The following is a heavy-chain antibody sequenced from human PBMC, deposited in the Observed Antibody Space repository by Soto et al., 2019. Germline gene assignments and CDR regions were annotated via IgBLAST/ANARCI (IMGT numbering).Heavy chain of an antibody. D-gene: IGHD2-21*02. V-gene: IGHV1-69*13. CDR2: IIPIFGTA. CDR3: ARARYCGGDCYYYFDY. J-gene: IGHJ4*02. CDR1: GGTFSSYA. Sequence: ASVKVSCKASGGTFSSYAISWLRQAPGQGLEGMGGIIPIFGTANYAQKFQGRVTITADESTSTAYMELSSLRSEDTAVYYCARARYCGGDCYYYFDYWGQGTLVTVS.